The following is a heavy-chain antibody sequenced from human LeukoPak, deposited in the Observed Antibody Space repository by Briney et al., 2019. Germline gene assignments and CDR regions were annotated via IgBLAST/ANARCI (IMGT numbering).Heavy chain of an antibody. V-gene: IGHV4-38-2*01. Sequence: PSETLSLTCALSGYSISSGYYWGWIRQPPGKGLEWIGSIYHSGSTYYNPSLKSRVTISVDTSKNQFSLKLSSVTAADTAVYYCASPRRYYDFWSGPVGYYMDVWGKGTTVTVSS. J-gene: IGHJ6*03. CDR1: GYSISSGYY. CDR2: IYHSGST. D-gene: IGHD3-3*01. CDR3: ASPRRYYDFWSGPVGYYMDV.